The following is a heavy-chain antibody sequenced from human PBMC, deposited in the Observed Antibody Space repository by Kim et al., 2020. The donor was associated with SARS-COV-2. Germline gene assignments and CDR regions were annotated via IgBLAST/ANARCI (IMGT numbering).Heavy chain of an antibody. CDR3: AKINYYDSSGYPN. Sequence: YADSVKVRFTISRDNSKNTLYLQMNSLRAEDTAVYYCAKINYYDSSGYPNWGQGTLVTVSS. D-gene: IGHD3-22*01. J-gene: IGHJ4*02. V-gene: IGHV3-23*01.